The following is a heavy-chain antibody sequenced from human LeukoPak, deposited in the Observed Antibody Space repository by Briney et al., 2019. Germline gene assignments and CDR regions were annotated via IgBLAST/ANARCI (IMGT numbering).Heavy chain of an antibody. V-gene: IGHV1-69*02. CDR1: GYTFTGYY. CDR2: IIPILGIA. CDR3: ARSWHSSGWFDY. Sequence: ASVKVSCKASGYTFTGYYMHWVRQAPGQGLEWMGRIIPILGIANYAQKFQGRVTITADKSTSTAYMELSSLRSEDTAVYYCARSWHSSGWFDYWGQGTLVTVSS. D-gene: IGHD6-19*01. J-gene: IGHJ4*02.